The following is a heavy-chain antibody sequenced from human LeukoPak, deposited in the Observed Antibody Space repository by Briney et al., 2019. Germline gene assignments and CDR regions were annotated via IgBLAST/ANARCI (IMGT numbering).Heavy chain of an antibody. CDR2: IIPIFGTA. J-gene: IGHJ4*02. CDR3: ARGPRAAAGTPSY. D-gene: IGHD6-13*01. V-gene: IGHV1-69*13. CDR1: GGTFSSYA. Sequence: PVKVSCKASGGTFSSYAISWVRQAPGQGLEWMGGIIPIFGTANYAQKFQGRVTITADESTSTAYMELSSLRSEDTAVYYCARGPRAAAGTPSYWGQGTLVTVSS.